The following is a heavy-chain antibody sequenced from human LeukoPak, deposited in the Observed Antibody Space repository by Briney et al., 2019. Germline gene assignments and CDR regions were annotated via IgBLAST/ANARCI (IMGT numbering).Heavy chain of an antibody. CDR2: IRYDGSDK. Sequence: GGSLRLSCAASGFTFSSYAMNWVRQAPGKGLEWVAFIRYDGSDKYYVDSVKGRFTVSRDNSKNTLYLQMSSLRPEDTAVYYCAKLASNYDFWSASDYWGQGTLVSVSS. J-gene: IGHJ4*02. D-gene: IGHD3-3*01. CDR1: GFTFSSYA. V-gene: IGHV3-30*02. CDR3: AKLASNYDFWSASDY.